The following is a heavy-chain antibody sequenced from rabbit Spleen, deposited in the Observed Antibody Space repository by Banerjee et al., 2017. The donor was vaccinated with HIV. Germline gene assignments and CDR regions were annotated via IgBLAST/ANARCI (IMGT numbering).Heavy chain of an antibody. D-gene: IGHD2-1*01. CDR2: IYGGSGSA. J-gene: IGHJ4*01. CDR3: ARDGVDGRGFNFNL. CDR1: GIDFSGYYY. V-gene: IGHV1S40*01. Sequence: QSLEESGGDLVKPGASLTLTCKASGIDFSGYYYMCWVRQAPEKGLEWIGCIYGGSGSAYYASWAKGRFTISKTSSTTVTLQMTSLTAADTATYFCARDGVDGRGFNFNLWGQGTLVTVS.